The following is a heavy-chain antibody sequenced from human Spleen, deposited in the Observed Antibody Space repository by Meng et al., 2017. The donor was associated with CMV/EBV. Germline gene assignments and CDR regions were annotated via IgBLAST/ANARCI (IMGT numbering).Heavy chain of an antibody. Sequence: QIQLVQSGPELRRPGASVKVSCKASGYKFDIYGITWVRQAPGQGLEWVGWVSAENGDTDYGQKFQGRVTVTADTFTKTAYMEMRSLRSDDSAMYYCARAGAAVTTHFDFWGQGTLVTVSS. CDR2: VSAENGDT. J-gene: IGHJ4*02. CDR1: GYKFDIYG. V-gene: IGHV1-18*01. D-gene: IGHD4-17*01. CDR3: ARAGAAVTTHFDF.